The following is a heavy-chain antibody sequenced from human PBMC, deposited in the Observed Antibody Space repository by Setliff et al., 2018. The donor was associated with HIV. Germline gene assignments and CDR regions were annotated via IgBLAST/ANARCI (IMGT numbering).Heavy chain of an antibody. CDR2: ISPQNGDR. CDR3: ARQLSNSLDH. CDR1: GYNFTDYF. D-gene: IGHD1-1*01. J-gene: IGHJ4*02. Sequence: ASVKVSCKASGYNFTDYFIHWVRQAPGQGLEWMGWISPQNGDRKIPQRCRGRVTMTRDTSISTVYMELSGLTSDDTAVYFCARQLSNSLDHWGQGTPVTAPQ. V-gene: IGHV1-2*02.